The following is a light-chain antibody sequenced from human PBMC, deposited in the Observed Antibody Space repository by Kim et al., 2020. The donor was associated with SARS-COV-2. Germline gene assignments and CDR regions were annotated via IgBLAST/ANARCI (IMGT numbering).Light chain of an antibody. Sequence: ALVQPVRITGQGDSLRSYYASWYQQKPGQAPVLVIYGKNNRPSGIPDRFSGSSSGNTASLTITGAQAEDEADYYCNSRDSSGNHLVFGGGTQLTVL. V-gene: IGLV3-19*01. CDR3: NSRDSSGNHLV. J-gene: IGLJ2*01. CDR1: SLRSYY. CDR2: GKN.